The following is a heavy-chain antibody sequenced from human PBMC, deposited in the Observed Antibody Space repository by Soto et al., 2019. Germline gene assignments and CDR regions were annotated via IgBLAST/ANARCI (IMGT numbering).Heavy chain of an antibody. CDR1: GFIFSSYG. Sequence: QVQLVESGGGVVQPGRSLRLSCAASGFIFSSYGMHWVRQAPGKGLEWVAVIWYDGSDKYYEDSVKGRFTISRDNSKNMLFLQMNSLTAEETAVYYCARGTGNSYHYMDVWGKGTTVNVSS. CDR2: IWYDGSDK. V-gene: IGHV3-33*01. J-gene: IGHJ6*03. CDR3: ARGTGNSYHYMDV.